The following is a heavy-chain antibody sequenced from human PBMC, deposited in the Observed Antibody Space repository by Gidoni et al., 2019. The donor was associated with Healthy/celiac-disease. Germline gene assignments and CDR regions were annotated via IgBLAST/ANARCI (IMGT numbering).Heavy chain of an antibody. CDR1: VFTFTSYA. CDR3: AKAGPPYDFWSGYSIPAYYYYMDV. CDR2: ISGSGGST. D-gene: IGHD3-3*01. Sequence: EVQLLESGGGLVQPGGSLRLSCAASVFTFTSYAISWVRPAPGKGLEWVSAISGSGGSTYYADSVKGRFTISRDNSKNTLYLQMNSLRAEDTAVYYGAKAGPPYDFWSGYSIPAYYYYMDVWGKGTTVTVSS. J-gene: IGHJ6*03. V-gene: IGHV3-23*01.